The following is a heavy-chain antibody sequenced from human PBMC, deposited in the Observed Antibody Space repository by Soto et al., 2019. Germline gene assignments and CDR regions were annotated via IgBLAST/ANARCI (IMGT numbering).Heavy chain of an antibody. V-gene: IGHV1-3*01. Sequence: EASVKVSCKASGYTFTSYAMHWVRQAPGQRLEWMGWINAGNGNTKYSQKFQGRVTITRDTSASTAYMELSSLRSEDTAVYYCARDRIAAAPPYYYYYYGMDVWGQGTTVTVSS. J-gene: IGHJ6*02. CDR2: INAGNGNT. CDR3: ARDRIAAAPPYYYYYYGMDV. D-gene: IGHD6-13*01. CDR1: GYTFTSYA.